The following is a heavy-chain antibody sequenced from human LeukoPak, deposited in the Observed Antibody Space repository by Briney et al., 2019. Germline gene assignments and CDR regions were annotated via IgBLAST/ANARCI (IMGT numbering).Heavy chain of an antibody. D-gene: IGHD3-16*01. J-gene: IGHJ3*02. CDR2: ISWNSGSI. V-gene: IGHV3-9*01. CDR1: GFTFDDYA. CDR3: AKARFAAFDI. Sequence: GRSLRLSCAASGFTFDDYAMHWVRQAPGKGLEWVSGISWNSGSIGYADSVKGRFTISRDNAKNSLYLQMNSLRAEDTALYYCAKARFAAFDIWGQGTMVTVSS.